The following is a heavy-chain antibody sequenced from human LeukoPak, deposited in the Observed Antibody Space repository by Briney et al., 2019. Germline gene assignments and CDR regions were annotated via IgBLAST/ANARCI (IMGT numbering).Heavy chain of an antibody. J-gene: IGHJ6*04. CDR1: GGSITSYY. CDR2: IYYSGST. V-gene: IGHV4-59*08. CDR3: ASQGGFASSAGV. D-gene: IGHD2-2*01. Sequence: PSEALSLTCTVSGGSITSYYWSWIRQPPGKGLEWIGYIYYSGSTNYNPSLKSRVTISVDTSKNQFSLKLSSVTAADTAVYFCASQGGFASSAGVWGKGTTVTVSS.